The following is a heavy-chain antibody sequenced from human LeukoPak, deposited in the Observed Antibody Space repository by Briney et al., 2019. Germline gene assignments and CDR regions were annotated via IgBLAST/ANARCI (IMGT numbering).Heavy chain of an antibody. V-gene: IGHV3-20*01. J-gene: IGHJ5*02. D-gene: IGHD3-3*01. CDR3: ARAKEWLLESNWFDP. CDR2: INWNGGST. CDR1: GFTFDDYG. Sequence: GGSLRLSCAASGFTFDDYGMSWVRQAPGKGLEWVSGINWNGGSTGYADSVKGRFTISRDNAKNSLYLQMNSLRAEDTALYHCARAKEWLLESNWFDPWGQGTLVTVSS.